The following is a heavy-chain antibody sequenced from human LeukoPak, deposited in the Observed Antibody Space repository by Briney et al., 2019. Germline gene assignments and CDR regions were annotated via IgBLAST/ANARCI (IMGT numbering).Heavy chain of an antibody. D-gene: IGHD3-9*01. V-gene: IGHV1-2*02. Sequence: ASVKVSCKASGYTFTGYYIHWVRQAPGQGLEWMGWINPNSGDSSYAQKFQGRVTMTRDTSIASAYMELRGLRSDDTAVYYCVRDWLLRYSQGGFDNWGQGSLVTVSS. CDR3: VRDWLLRYSQGGFDN. J-gene: IGHJ4*02. CDR2: INPNSGDS. CDR1: GYTFTGYY.